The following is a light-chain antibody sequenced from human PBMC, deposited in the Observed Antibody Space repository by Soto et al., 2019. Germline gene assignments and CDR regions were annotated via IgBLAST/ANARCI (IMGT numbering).Light chain of an antibody. CDR2: AAS. J-gene: IGKJ2*01. V-gene: IGKV1-39*01. Sequence: QMTQSPSTLSASVGDRVTITCRAGQTISSDLNWYQVKPGKPPKLLIYAASTLQDGVPSRFRGSGSGTDFTLTISNLQPDDLATYYCHQNYLTPYTFGQGTKLEIK. CDR1: QTISSD. CDR3: HQNYLTPYT.